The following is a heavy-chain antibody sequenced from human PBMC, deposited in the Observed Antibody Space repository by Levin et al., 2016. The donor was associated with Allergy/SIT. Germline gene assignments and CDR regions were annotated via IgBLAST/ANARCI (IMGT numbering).Heavy chain of an antibody. D-gene: IGHD2-8*02. CDR1: GFTFRNYA. CDR2: ISDSGNSS. V-gene: IGHV3-23*01. J-gene: IGHJ4*02. Sequence: GGSLRLSCAAYGFTFRNYAMSWVRQAPGKGLEWVSVISDSGNSSYYADSVKGRFTISRDNFKNTLYLEMNSLRTEDMAVYFCVRGVVYWGQGTLVTVSS. CDR3: VRGVVY.